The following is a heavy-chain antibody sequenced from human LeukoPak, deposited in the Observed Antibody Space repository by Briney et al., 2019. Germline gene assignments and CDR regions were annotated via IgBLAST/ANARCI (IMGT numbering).Heavy chain of an antibody. CDR3: ARDPVAAAQRGYFDY. J-gene: IGHJ4*02. V-gene: IGHV1-18*01. CDR1: GYTFTSYG. D-gene: IGHD6-13*01. CDR2: ISAYNGNT. Sequence: ASVKVSCKASGYTFTSYGISWVRQVPGQGLEWMGWISAYNGNTNYAQKLQGRVTMTTDTSTSTAYMELRSLRSDDTAVYYCARDPVAAAQRGYFDYWGQGTLVTVSS.